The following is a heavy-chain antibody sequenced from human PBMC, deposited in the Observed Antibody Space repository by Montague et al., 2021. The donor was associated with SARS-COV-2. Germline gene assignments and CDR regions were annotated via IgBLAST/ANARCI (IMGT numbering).Heavy chain of an antibody. CDR2: IYYSGST. V-gene: IGHV4-39*01. CDR3: ARGVTMIVVVMRYNWFDP. D-gene: IGHD3-22*01. J-gene: IGHJ5*02. CDR1: GAPLTAGTYH. Sequence: SETLSLTCTVSGAPLTAGTYHWAWIRQPPGQGLEWTGSIYYSGSTYYNPSLKSRVTISVDTSKNQFSLKLSSVTAADTAVYYCARGVTMIVVVMRYNWFDPWGQGTLVTVSS.